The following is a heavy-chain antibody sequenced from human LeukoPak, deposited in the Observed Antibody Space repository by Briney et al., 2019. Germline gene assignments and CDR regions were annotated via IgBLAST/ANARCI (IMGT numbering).Heavy chain of an antibody. CDR3: ARDLYYYDSSGYLDY. Sequence: ASVKVSCKASGYTFTSYYMHWVRQAPGQGLEWMGLINPSGGSTSYAQKFQGRVTMTRDTSTSTVYMELSSLRSEDTAVYYCARDLYYYDSSGYLDYWGQGTLVTVSS. J-gene: IGHJ4*02. D-gene: IGHD3-22*01. CDR2: INPSGGST. CDR1: GYTFTSYY. V-gene: IGHV1-46*01.